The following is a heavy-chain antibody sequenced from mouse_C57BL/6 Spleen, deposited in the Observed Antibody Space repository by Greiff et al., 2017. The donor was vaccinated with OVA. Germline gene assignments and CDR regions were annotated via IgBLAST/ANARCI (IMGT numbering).Heavy chain of an antibody. V-gene: IGHV1-7*01. J-gene: IGHJ1*03. Sequence: VNLVESGAELAKPGASVKLSCKASGYTFTSYWMHWVKQRPGQGLEWIGYINPSSGYTKYNQKFKDKATLTADKSSSTAYMQLSSLTYEDSAVYYCARSITTVVAHFDVWGTGTTVTVSS. CDR2: INPSSGYT. CDR1: GYTFTSYW. CDR3: ARSITTVVAHFDV. D-gene: IGHD1-1*01.